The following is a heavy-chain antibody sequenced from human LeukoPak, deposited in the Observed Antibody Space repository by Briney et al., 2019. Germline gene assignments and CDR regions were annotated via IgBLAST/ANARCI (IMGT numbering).Heavy chain of an antibody. Sequence: SETLSLTCTVSGGSISSYYWSWIRQPPGKGLEWIGYIYYSGSTNYNPSPKSRVTISVDTSKNQFSLKLSSVTAADTAVYYCARLALDTAMVSDYWGLGTLVTVSS. CDR2: IYYSGST. J-gene: IGHJ4*02. V-gene: IGHV4-59*08. CDR1: GGSISSYY. CDR3: ARLALDTAMVSDY. D-gene: IGHD5-18*01.